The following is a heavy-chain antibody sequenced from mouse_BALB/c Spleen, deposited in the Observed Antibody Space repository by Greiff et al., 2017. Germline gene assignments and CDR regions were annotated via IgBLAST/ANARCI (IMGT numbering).Heavy chain of an antibody. D-gene: IGHD2-14*01. CDR1: GFNIKDYY. CDR2: IDPENGDT. J-gene: IGHJ1*01. CDR3: KRYEGYFDV. V-gene: IGHV14-4*02. Sequence: EGQLHQSGAELVRSGASVKLSCTASGFNIKDYYMHWVKQRPEQGLEWIGWIDPENGDTEYAPKFQGKATMTADTSSNTAYLQLSSLTSEDTAVYYCKRYEGYFDVWGAGTTVTVSS.